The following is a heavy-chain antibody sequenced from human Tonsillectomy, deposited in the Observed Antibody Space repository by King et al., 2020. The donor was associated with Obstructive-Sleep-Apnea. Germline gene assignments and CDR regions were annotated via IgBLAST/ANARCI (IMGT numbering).Heavy chain of an antibody. Sequence: QLVQSGAEVKKPGESLKISCKGSGYSFTSYWIAWVRQLPGKGLQWMVSIYPGDSDTRYSPSFQAQGTIPAGKSISTAYLQWSSLKAADNAMYYCAKIKSYYASGDWYFDLWGRGTLVTVSS. CDR2: IYPGDSDT. J-gene: IGHJ2*01. CDR3: AKIKSYYASGDWYFDL. D-gene: IGHD3-10*01. CDR1: GYSFTSYW. V-gene: IGHV5-51*01.